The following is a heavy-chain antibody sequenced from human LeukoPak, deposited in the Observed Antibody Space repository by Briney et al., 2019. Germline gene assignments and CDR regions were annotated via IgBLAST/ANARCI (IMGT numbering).Heavy chain of an antibody. J-gene: IGHJ4*02. D-gene: IGHD6-19*01. V-gene: IGHV1-18*01. Sequence: ASVKVSCKASGYTFTSYDISWVRQAPGQGLEWMGWISAYNGNTNYAQKLQGRVTMTTDTSTSTAYMELRSLRSDDTAVYYCARDLYSSGWSTKNYFDYWGQGTLVTVSS. CDR3: ARDLYSSGWSTKNYFDY. CDR2: ISAYNGNT. CDR1: GYTFTSYD.